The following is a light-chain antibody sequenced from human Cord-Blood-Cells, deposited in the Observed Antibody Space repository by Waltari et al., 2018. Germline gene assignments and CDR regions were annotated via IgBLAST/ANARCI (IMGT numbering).Light chain of an antibody. J-gene: IGLJ1*01. V-gene: IGLV2-14*03. Sequence: QSALTQPASVSGSPGQSIPIPCTGTNRAGAGYIYVSWYQQHPGKAPNLMIYDVSTRPSGVSKRFSGSKSGNTASLTISGLQAEDEADYYCSSYTSSSTYVFGTGTKVTVL. CDR1: NRAGAGYIY. CDR2: DVS. CDR3: SSYTSSSTYV.